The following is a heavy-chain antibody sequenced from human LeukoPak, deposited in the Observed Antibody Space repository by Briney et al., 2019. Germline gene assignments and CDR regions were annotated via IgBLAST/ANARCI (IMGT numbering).Heavy chain of an antibody. D-gene: IGHD3-10*01. J-gene: IGHJ4*02. CDR2: INPNSGGT. Sequence: ASVKVSCKASGYTFTGYYMHWVRQAPGQGLEWMGRINPNSGGTNYAQKFQGRVTMTRDTSISTAYMGLSRLRSDDTAVYYCARQTMVRGVITPFDYWGQGTLVTVSS. V-gene: IGHV1-2*06. CDR1: GYTFTGYY. CDR3: ARQTMVRGVITPFDY.